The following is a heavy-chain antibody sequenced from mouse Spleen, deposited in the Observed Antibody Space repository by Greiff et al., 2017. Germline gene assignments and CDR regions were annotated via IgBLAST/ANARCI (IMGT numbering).Heavy chain of an antibody. V-gene: IGHV1-19*01. J-gene: IGHJ1*01. CDR1: GYTFTDYY. D-gene: IGHD1-1*02. CDR2: INPYNGGT. Sequence: VQLQQSGPVLVKPGASVKMSCKASGYTFTDYYMNWVKQSHGKSLEWIGVINPYNGGTSYNQKFKGKATLTVDKSSSTAYMELNSLTSEDSAVYYCARSDDGSYWYFDVWGAGTTVTVSS. CDR3: ARSDDGSYWYFDV.